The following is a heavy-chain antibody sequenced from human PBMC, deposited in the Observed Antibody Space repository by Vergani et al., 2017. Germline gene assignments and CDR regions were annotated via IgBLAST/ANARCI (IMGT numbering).Heavy chain of an antibody. CDR3: ATETLKAAAAVGYYYYMDV. J-gene: IGHJ6*03. CDR2: FDPEDGET. Sequence: QVQLVQSGAEVKKPGASVKVSCKVSGYTLTELSMHWVRQAPGKGREWMGGFDPEDGETIYAQKFQGRVTMTDDTSTETAYMELSSRRSEDTAVYYCATETLKAAAAVGYYYYMDVWGKGTTVTVSS. CDR1: GYTLTELS. V-gene: IGHV1-24*01. D-gene: IGHD6-13*01.